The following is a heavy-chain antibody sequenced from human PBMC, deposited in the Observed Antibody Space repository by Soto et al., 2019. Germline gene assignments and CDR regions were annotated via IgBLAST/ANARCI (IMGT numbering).Heavy chain of an antibody. V-gene: IGHV3-30*01. CDR1: GFTFSKYA. CDR2: ISDDGSNK. D-gene: IGHD3-3*01. Sequence: QAQLVESGGGVVQPGRSLRLSCEASGFTFSKYAMHWVRQAPGKGPEWVAVISDDGSNKNFADSVKGRFTISRDNSKNTLYLQMNSLTTEDKAVYHCARVVYYTTRYGMDAWGQGTTVIVSS. CDR3: ARVVYYTTRYGMDA. J-gene: IGHJ6*02.